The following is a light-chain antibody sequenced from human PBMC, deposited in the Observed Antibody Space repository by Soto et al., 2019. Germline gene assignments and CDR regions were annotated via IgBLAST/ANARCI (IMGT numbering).Light chain of an antibody. CDR3: QAWDSSTAVV. J-gene: IGLJ2*01. Sequence: SYELTQPPSVSVAPGQTASITCSGDNLGDKYACWYQQKPGQSPVLVIYQDSKRPSGIPERFSGSNSGNTATLTISGTQAMDEDDYYCQAWDSSTAVVFGGGTKVTVL. V-gene: IGLV3-1*01. CDR1: NLGDKY. CDR2: QDS.